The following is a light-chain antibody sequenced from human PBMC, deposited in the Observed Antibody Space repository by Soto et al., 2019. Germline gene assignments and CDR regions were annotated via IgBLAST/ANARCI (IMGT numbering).Light chain of an antibody. CDR2: EVS. J-gene: IGLJ3*02. Sequence: QSALTQPASLSGSPGQSITISCTGTSSDVGRYNYVSWYQQNPGKAPKLLIYEVSNRPSGVSNRFSASKSDNTASLTISGIQAEDEADYYCASYTNTTTWVFGGGTKLTVL. V-gene: IGLV2-14*01. CDR3: ASYTNTTTWV. CDR1: SSDVGRYNY.